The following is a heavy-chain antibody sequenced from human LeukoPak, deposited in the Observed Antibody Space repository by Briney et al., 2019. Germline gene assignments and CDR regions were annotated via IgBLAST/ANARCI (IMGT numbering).Heavy chain of an antibody. CDR3: ARGYRQFDY. V-gene: IGHV4-34*01. Sequence: PSETLSLTCAVYGGSFSGYYWSWIRQPPGKGLEWIGEINHSGSTNYNPSLKSRVTISVDTSKNQFSLKLSSVTAADTAVYCCARGYRQFDYWGQGTLVTVSS. J-gene: IGHJ4*02. D-gene: IGHD3-16*02. CDR1: GGSFSGYY. CDR2: INHSGST.